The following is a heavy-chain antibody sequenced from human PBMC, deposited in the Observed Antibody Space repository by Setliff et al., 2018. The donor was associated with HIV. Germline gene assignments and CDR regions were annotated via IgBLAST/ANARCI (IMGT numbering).Heavy chain of an antibody. J-gene: IGHJ5*02. V-gene: IGHV3-21*06. CDR2: ISSNSGEI. Sequence: PGGSLSLSCAASGFTFSGYSMNWVRQAPGKGLEWVSSISSNSGEIFYAESLKGRFTISRDNPKNSLYLQMNSLRAEDSAVYYCARDLPGMAPWGQGTLVTVSS. CDR1: GFTFSGYS. D-gene: IGHD6-13*01. CDR3: ARDLPGMAP.